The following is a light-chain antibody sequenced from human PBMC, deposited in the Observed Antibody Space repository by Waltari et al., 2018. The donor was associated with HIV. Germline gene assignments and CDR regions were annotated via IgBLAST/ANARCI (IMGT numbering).Light chain of an antibody. V-gene: IGLV3-1*01. CDR1: NLRDKY. CDR3: QAWDSSTAYNYV. J-gene: IGLJ1*01. Sequence: SYDLTQPPSVSVSPGQTASITCSGDNLRDKYGSWYQQKPGQPPVLVIYQNTQRPSGIPERFSGSNSGNTATLTINGTQAMDEADDYCQAWDSSTAYNYVFGTGTKVTVL. CDR2: QNT.